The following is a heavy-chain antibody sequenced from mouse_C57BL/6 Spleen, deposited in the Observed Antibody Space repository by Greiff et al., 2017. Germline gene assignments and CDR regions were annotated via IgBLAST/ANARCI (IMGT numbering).Heavy chain of an antibody. Sequence: VQLQQPGAELVKPGASVKMSCKASGYTFTDYWINWVKQRPGQGLEWIGEIDPGSGSTYYNEKFKGKATLTADTSSSTAYMQRSSLTSEDSAVYCCARADYEYYEGFAYWGQGAPVTVSA. J-gene: IGHJ3*01. CDR3: ARADYEYYEGFAY. V-gene: IGHV1-77*01. CDR2: IDPGSGST. CDR1: GYTFTDYW. D-gene: IGHD2-4*01.